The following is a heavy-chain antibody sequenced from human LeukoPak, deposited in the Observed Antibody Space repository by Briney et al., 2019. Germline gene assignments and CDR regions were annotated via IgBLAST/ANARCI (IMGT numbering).Heavy chain of an antibody. J-gene: IGHJ4*02. Sequence: GRSLRLSCAASGFTFSNYAMHWVRQAPGKGLEWVAVISYDGRNENYADSVEGRFTISRDNPKKKLYLQVNSLRTEDTAVYYCARGGDYGSGSFRWRHFDSWGQGTLVTVSS. D-gene: IGHD3-10*01. CDR2: ISYDGRNE. V-gene: IGHV3-30*04. CDR3: ARGGDYGSGSFRWRHFDS. CDR1: GFTFSNYA.